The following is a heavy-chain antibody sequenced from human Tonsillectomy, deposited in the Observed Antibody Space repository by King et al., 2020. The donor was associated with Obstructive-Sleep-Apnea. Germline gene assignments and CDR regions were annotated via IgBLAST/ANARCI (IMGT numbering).Heavy chain of an antibody. CDR2: IYSGGTT. CDR1: GFTVSSNY. CDR3: ARGNFPTVTTFYYFDY. V-gene: IGHV3-66*01. Sequence: VQLVESGGGLVQAGGSLRLSCAASGFTVSSNYMSWVRQAPGKGLEWVSVIYSGGTTYYADSVKGRFTISRDNSKNTLYLQMNSLRAEDTAVYYCARGNFPTVTTFYYFDYWGQGTLVTVSS. J-gene: IGHJ4*02. D-gene: IGHD4-17*01.